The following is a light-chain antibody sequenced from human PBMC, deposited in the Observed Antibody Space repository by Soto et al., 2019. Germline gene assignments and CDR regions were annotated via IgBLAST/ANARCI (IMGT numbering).Light chain of an antibody. Sequence: QSVLTQPASVSGSPGQSITISCTGTSSTVGGFNVVSWYQQHPGKAPKVIIYEGIKRPSGVSNRFSGSNSGSTASLTISGLQAEDEADYYYCSYVGATTSVFGTGTKVTVL. CDR1: SSTVGGFNV. CDR3: CSYVGATTSV. J-gene: IGLJ1*01. V-gene: IGLV2-23*01. CDR2: EGI.